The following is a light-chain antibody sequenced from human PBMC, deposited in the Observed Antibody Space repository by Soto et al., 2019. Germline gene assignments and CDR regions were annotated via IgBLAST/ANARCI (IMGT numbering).Light chain of an antibody. CDR1: QSVSSN. J-gene: IGKJ4*01. CDR3: QQYEKSPLT. Sequence: EIVMTQSPATVSVTPGERATLSCRASQSVSSNLAWYHQKPGQAPRLLIYGASTSATGIPARFSGSGSGTEFTLPITRLQSEDFPVYHCQQYEKSPLTFGRGTKVDI. V-gene: IGKV3-15*01. CDR2: GAS.